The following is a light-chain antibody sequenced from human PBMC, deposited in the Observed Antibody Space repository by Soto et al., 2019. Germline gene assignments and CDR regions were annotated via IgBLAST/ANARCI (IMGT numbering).Light chain of an antibody. CDR2: GAS. CDR3: QQRYNWPRVT. CDR1: QSVSSRY. Sequence: EIVLTQSPGTLSLSPGERATLSCRASQSVSSRYFAWYQQKPGQAPRLLIYGASSRATGIPDRFSGSGSGTDFTLTISRLEPEDFAVYYCQQRYNWPRVTFGQGTRLEIK. V-gene: IGKV3D-20*02. J-gene: IGKJ5*01.